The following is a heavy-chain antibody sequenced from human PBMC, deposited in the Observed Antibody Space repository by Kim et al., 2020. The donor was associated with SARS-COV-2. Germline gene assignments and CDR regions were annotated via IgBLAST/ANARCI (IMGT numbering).Heavy chain of an antibody. CDR2: ISGSGGST. CDR3: AKRSGRVVVTATYFDY. CDR1: GFTFSSYA. Sequence: GGSLRLSCAASGFTFSSYAMSWVRQAPGKGLEWVSAISGSGGSTYYADSVKGRFTISRDNSKNTLYLQMNSLRAEDTAVYYCAKRSGRVVVTATYFDYWGQGTLVTVSS. D-gene: IGHD2-21*02. V-gene: IGHV3-23*01. J-gene: IGHJ4*02.